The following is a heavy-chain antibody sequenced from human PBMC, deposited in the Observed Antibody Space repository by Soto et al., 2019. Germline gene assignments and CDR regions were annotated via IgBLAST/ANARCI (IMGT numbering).Heavy chain of an antibody. CDR3: ARERGTMVRGVIPSGYYGMDV. CDR2: INHSGST. D-gene: IGHD3-10*01. V-gene: IGHV4-34*01. CDR1: GGSFSGYY. Sequence: PSETLSLTCAVYGGSFSGYYWSWIRQPPGKGLEWIGEINHSGSTNYNPSLKSRVTISVDTSKNQFSLKLSSVTAADTAVYYCARERGTMVRGVIPSGYYGMDVWGQETTVTVSS. J-gene: IGHJ6*02.